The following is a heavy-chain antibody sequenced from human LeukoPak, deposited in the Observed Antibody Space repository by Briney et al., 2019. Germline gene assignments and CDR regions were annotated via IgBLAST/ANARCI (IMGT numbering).Heavy chain of an antibody. Sequence: SGTLSLTCAVSGVSVSSNNWWTWVRQPPGKGLEWIGEIHYSGDIKYTPSLKTRVSLSMDTSRNRLSLNPNSVTVADTAVYYCATRDETRTRMFPPDSWGQGTRVTVSS. CDR1: GVSVSSNNW. CDR2: IHYSGDI. J-gene: IGHJ4*02. V-gene: IGHV4-4*02. D-gene: IGHD1-1*01. CDR3: ATRDETRTRMFPPDS.